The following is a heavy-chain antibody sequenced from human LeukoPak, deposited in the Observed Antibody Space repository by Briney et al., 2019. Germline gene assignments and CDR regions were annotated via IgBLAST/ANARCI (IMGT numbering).Heavy chain of an antibody. V-gene: IGHV4-61*02. CDR3: ARGRNSGSYFNLDY. D-gene: IGHD1-26*01. CDR2: IYMSGST. J-gene: IGHJ4*02. CDR1: GVSVSNGNYY. Sequence: SETLSLTCTVSGVSVSNGNYYWTWIRQPAGKGLEWLGRIYMSGSTNYNPSLKSRVTMSVDTSKNQFSLKLDSVTAADTAVYYCARGRNSGSYFNLDYWGLGILVTVSS.